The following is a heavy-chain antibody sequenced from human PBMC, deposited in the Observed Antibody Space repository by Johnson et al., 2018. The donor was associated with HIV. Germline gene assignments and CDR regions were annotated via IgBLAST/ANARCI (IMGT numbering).Heavy chain of an antibody. CDR3: AREGGYSSSWYGGYGREDAFDI. D-gene: IGHD6-13*01. CDR2: IYSGGST. J-gene: IGHJ3*02. CDR1: GFTVSSNY. V-gene: IGHV3-66*01. Sequence: VQLVESGGGLVQPGGSLRLSCAASGFTVSSNYMSWVRQAPGKGLEWVSVIYSGGSTYYADSVKDRFTIYRDNSKNTLYLQMNSLRAEDTAVYYCAREGGYSSSWYGGYGREDAFDIWGQGTMVTVSS.